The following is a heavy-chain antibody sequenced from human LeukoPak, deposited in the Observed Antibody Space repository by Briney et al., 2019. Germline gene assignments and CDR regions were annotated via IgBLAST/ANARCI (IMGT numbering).Heavy chain of an antibody. D-gene: IGHD6-19*01. CDR1: GYTFTGYY. CDR3: ARGLYSSGWYSWFDP. J-gene: IGHJ5*02. Sequence: GASVKVSCKASGYTFTGYYMHWVRQAPGQGLEWMGWINPNSGGTNYAQKFQGRVTMTRDTSISTAYMELSRLRSDDTAVYYCARGLYSSGWYSWFDPWGQGTLVTVSS. CDR2: INPNSGGT. V-gene: IGHV1-2*02.